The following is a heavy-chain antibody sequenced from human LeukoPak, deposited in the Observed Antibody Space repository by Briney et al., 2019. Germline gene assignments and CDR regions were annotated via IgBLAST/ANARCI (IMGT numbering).Heavy chain of an antibody. D-gene: IGHD3-3*01. CDR3: GRHPVRFLEWLVPVAVDY. CDR2: IYYSGST. CDR1: AGSMSTSSSY. Sequence: NPSETLSLTCTVSAGSMSTSSSYWGWIRQPPGRGLEWIGSIYYSGSTYYNPSLKSRVTISIDMSKNQFSLKLSSVTAADAAVYYCGRHPVRFLEWLVPVAVDYWGQGILVTVSS. V-gene: IGHV4-39*01. J-gene: IGHJ4*02.